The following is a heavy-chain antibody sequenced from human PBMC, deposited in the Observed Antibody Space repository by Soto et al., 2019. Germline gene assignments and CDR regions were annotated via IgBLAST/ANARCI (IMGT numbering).Heavy chain of an antibody. Sequence: QVQLVQSGAEVKKPGSSVNVSCKASGGTFSSYAISWVRQAPGQGLEWMGGIIPIFGTANYAQKFQGRVTITADESTSTAYMELSSLRAEDTAVYYCARETGTVVTPEVVGGMDVWGQGTTVTVSS. CDR1: GGTFSSYA. J-gene: IGHJ6*02. D-gene: IGHD2-21*02. CDR2: IIPIFGTA. CDR3: ARETGTVVTPEVVGGMDV. V-gene: IGHV1-69*01.